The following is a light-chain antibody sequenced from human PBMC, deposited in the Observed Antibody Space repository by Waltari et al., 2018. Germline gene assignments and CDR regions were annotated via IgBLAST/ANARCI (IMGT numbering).Light chain of an antibody. CDR1: STDIGVYNY. CDR3: CSYAGSYTGV. Sequence: QSALTQPRSVSGSPGQSVTISCTGTSTDIGVYNYVSWYQQHPGKAPKLMIYDVTKRPSGVPDRFSGSKSGNTASLTISGLQAEGEADYYCCSYAGSYTGVFGTGTKVTV. CDR2: DVT. V-gene: IGLV2-11*01. J-gene: IGLJ1*01.